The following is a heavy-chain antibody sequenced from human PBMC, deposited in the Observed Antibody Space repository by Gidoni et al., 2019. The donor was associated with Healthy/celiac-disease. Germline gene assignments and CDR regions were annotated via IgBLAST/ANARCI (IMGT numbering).Heavy chain of an antibody. Sequence: EVQLVESGGGLVKPGGSLRRPCAASGFTFSSYSMNWVRQAPGKGLEWVSSISSSSSYIYYADSVKGRFTISRDNAKNSLYLQMNSLRAEDTAVYYCARDLSGPGYFQHWGQGTLVTVSS. J-gene: IGHJ1*01. CDR3: ARDLSGPGYFQH. CDR2: ISSSSSYI. V-gene: IGHV3-21*01. CDR1: GFTFSSYS.